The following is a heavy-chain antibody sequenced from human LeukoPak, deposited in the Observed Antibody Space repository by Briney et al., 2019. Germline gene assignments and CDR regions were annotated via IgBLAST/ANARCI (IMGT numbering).Heavy chain of an antibody. D-gene: IGHD1-1*01. V-gene: IGHV1-69*04. J-gene: IGHJ3*01. CDR2: FNPIPATP. Sequence: SVKVSRKASGGTFSTYGINWVRQAPGQGLEWMGRFNPIPATPNYAQRFQGRVTVTADKSTTTFYMELSSLRSEDTAVYYCTRGTVNAFDVWGQGTMVTVSS. CDR1: GGTFSTYG. CDR3: TRGTVNAFDV.